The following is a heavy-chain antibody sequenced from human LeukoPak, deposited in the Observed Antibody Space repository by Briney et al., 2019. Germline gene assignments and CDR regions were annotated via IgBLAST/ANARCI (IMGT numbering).Heavy chain of an antibody. D-gene: IGHD3-16*02. CDR2: ISWNSGSI. V-gene: IGHV3-9*01. CDR3: AKAAYVWGSYRKDPLYG. Sequence: GGSLRLSCAASGFTFDDYAMHWVRQAPGKGLEWVSGISWNSGSIGYADSVKGRFTISRDNAKNSLYLQMNSLRAEDTALYYCAKAAYVWGSYRKDPLYGWGQGTLVSVSS. CDR1: GFTFDDYA. J-gene: IGHJ4*02.